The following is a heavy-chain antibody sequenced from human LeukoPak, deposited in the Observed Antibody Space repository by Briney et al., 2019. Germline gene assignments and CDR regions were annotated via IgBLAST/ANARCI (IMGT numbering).Heavy chain of an antibody. CDR2: VSGSGGRT. CDR1: GFSFTTYA. D-gene: IGHD6-13*01. V-gene: IGHV3-23*01. Sequence: GGPLRLSCAASGFSFTTYAMSWVRQAPGKGLEWVSTVSGSGGRTFYADSVKGRFTISKDNTKKILYLQMSSLRAEDTAVYYCAKDLINRIEAVGPIDYWGQGTLVTVSS. J-gene: IGHJ4*02. CDR3: AKDLINRIEAVGPIDY.